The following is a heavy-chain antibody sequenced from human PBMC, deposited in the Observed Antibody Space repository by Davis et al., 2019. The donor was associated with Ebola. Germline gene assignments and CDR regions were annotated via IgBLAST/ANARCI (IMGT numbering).Heavy chain of an antibody. V-gene: IGHV3-7*01. J-gene: IGHJ5*02. CDR1: GFIVRNYH. D-gene: IGHD3-3*01. CDR2: IKQDGSEK. Sequence: GESLNLSCAASGFIVRNYHISWVRQAPGKGLERVANIKQDGSEKYYVDSVKGRFTISRDNAKNSLHLQMNSLRAEDTAVYYCARDQTIFGVLEWFDPWGQGTLVTVSS. CDR3: ARDQTIFGVLEWFDP.